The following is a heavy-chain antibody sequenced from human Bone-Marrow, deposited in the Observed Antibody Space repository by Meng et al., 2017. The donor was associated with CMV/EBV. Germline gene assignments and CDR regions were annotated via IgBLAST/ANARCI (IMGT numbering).Heavy chain of an antibody. J-gene: IGHJ4*02. CDR2: IIPILGIA. CDR3: ARVALYSGSLELGYYFDY. D-gene: IGHD1-26*01. CDR1: GGTFNSYS. Sequence: SVKVSCKASGGTFNSYSISWVRQAPGQGLEWMGGIIPILGIANYAQKFQGRVTITADKSTSTAYMELSSLRSEDTAVYYCARVALYSGSLELGYYFDYWGQGTLVTVSS. V-gene: IGHV1-69*10.